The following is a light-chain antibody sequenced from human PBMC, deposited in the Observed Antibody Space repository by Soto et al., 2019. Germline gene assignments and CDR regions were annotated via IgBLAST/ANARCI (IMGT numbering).Light chain of an antibody. CDR1: QSVSDMY. J-gene: IGKJ3*01. CDR3: QHYGTSAL. V-gene: IGKV3-20*01. CDR2: AS. Sequence: EIVLTQSPGTLSLSPGERATLSCRASQSVSDMYLSWYQQKPGQAPRLLIYASNRVTGIPDRFSGSGSGTEFTLTISILEPEYLAVYYCQHYGTSALFGPGTKVEIK.